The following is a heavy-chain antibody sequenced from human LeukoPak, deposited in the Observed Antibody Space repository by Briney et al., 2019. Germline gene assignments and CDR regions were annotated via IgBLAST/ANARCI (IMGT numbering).Heavy chain of an antibody. CDR2: ISHSGST. Sequence: SETLSLTCAVYGGSFSGYYWSWIRQPPGKGLEWIGEISHSGSTNYNPSLKSRVTISLNKSRNQFSLKLSSVTAADTAVYYCARINDFWSGPTLDVWGQGTTVTVSS. CDR3: ARINDFWSGPTLDV. CDR1: GGSFSGYY. V-gene: IGHV4-34*01. D-gene: IGHD3-3*01. J-gene: IGHJ6*02.